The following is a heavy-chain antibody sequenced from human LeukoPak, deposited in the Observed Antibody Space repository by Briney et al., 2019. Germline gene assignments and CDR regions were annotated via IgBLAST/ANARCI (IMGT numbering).Heavy chain of an antibody. V-gene: IGHV1-46*01. Sequence: ASVKVSCKASGYTFTSYYMHWVRQAPGQGLEWMGIINPSGGSTSYAQKFQARVTITADESTSTAYMELRSLRSEDTAVYYCARAEDDLAAPTSRPVNYYQYYYMDVWGKGTTVTVSS. D-gene: IGHD3/OR15-3a*01. CDR2: INPSGGST. CDR1: GYTFTSYY. J-gene: IGHJ6*03. CDR3: ARAEDDLAAPTSRPVNYYQYYYMDV.